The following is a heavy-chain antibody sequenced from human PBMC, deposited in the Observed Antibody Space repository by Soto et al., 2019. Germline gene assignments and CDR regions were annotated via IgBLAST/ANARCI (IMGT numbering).Heavy chain of an antibody. CDR3: ARVLGHGAAGRYGMDV. D-gene: IGHD6-25*01. V-gene: IGHV1-2*02. Sequence: ASVKVSCKASGYTFTGYYMHWVRQAPGQGLEWMGWINPNSGGTNYAQKFQGRVTMTRDTSISTAYMELSRLRSDDTAVYYCARVLGHGAAGRYGMDVWGQGTTVTVS. CDR1: GYTFTGYY. J-gene: IGHJ6*02. CDR2: INPNSGGT.